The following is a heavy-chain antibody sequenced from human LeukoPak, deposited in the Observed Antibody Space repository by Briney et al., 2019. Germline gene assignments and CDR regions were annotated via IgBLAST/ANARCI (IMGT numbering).Heavy chain of an antibody. Sequence: PGGSLRLSCAASGFTFSSYSMNWVRQAPGKGLEWVSAISGSGGSTYYADSVKGRFTISRDNSKNTLYLQMNSLRAEDTAVYYCAKDPDPIVVVVASFFDYWGQGTLVTVSS. CDR3: AKDPDPIVVVVASFFDY. CDR2: ISGSGGST. D-gene: IGHD2-15*01. J-gene: IGHJ4*02. CDR1: GFTFSSYS. V-gene: IGHV3-23*01.